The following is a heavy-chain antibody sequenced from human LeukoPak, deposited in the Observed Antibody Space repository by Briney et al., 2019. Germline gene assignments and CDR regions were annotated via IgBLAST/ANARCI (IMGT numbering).Heavy chain of an antibody. V-gene: IGHV3-7*01. CDR2: IKQDGSEK. J-gene: IGHJ4*02. Sequence: GGSLRLSCAASGFTFSSYWMSWVRQAPGKGLEWVANIKQDGSEKYYVDSVKGRFTISRDNAKNSLYLQMNSLRAEDTAVYYCAREVRFGEPTPLFDYWGQGTLVTVSS. D-gene: IGHD3-10*01. CDR1: GFTFSSYW. CDR3: AREVRFGEPTPLFDY.